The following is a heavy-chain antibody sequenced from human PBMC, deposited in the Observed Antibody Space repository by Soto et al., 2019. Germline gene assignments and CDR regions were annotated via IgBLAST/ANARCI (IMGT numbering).Heavy chain of an antibody. Sequence: QVQLVESGGGLVKPGGSLRLSCAASGFTFSDYYMSWIRQAPGKGLEWVSYISSSGSTIYYADSVKGRFTISRGNAKNSLYLQMSSLRAEDTAVYYCARSENRDSRGYYWSVYWGQGTLVTVSS. CDR2: ISSSGSTI. CDR3: ARSENRDSRGYYWSVY. CDR1: GFTFSDYY. V-gene: IGHV3-11*01. D-gene: IGHD3-22*01. J-gene: IGHJ4*02.